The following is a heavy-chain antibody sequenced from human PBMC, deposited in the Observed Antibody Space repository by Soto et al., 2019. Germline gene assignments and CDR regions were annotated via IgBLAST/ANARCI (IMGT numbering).Heavy chain of an antibody. Sequence: SVKLYCKSAGYSFTSSAGDWGRQTTGQGLEWMGWINAGNGNIKHSQKFQHRVTITRDTSASTAYMELSSLRLEDTAVYYSARDGAVAGASNFDYWGQATLVTVSS. CDR1: GYSFTSSA. V-gene: IGHV1-3*01. D-gene: IGHD6-19*01. J-gene: IGHJ4*02. CDR3: ARDGAVAGASNFDY. CDR2: INAGNGNI.